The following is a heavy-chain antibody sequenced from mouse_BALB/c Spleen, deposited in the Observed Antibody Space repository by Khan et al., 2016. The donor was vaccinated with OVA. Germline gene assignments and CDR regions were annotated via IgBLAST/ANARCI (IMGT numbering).Heavy chain of an antibody. Sequence: VQLKQSGPDLVKPSQSLSLTCTVTGYSITSDYAWNWIRQFPGNKLEWMGYISYSGTTTYNPSLKSRISITRDTSKNQFFLQLNSVTTEDTATYYCATSRGYDYDAWFDYWGQGTLVTVSA. CDR2: ISYSGTT. CDR3: ATSRGYDYDAWFDY. V-gene: IGHV3-2*02. CDR1: GYSITSDYA. D-gene: IGHD2-4*01. J-gene: IGHJ3*01.